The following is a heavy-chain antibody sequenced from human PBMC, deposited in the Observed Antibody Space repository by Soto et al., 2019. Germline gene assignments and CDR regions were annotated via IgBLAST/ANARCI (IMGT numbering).Heavy chain of an antibody. CDR2: IYYSGST. V-gene: IGHV4-31*03. Sequence: PSETLSLTCTVSGGSISSGGYYWSWIRQHPGKGLEWIGYIYYSGSTYYNPSLKSRVTISVDTSKNQFSLKLSSVTAADTAVYYCARGIYYCARSGYYHVVDFDYWGQGTPVTVSS. D-gene: IGHD3-22*01. CDR1: GGSISSGGYY. J-gene: IGHJ4*02. CDR3: ARGIYYCARSGYYHVVDFDY.